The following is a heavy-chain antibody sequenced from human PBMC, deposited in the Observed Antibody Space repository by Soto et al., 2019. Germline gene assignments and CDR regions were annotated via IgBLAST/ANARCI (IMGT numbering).Heavy chain of an antibody. CDR2: IIPIFGTA. Sequence: QVQLVQSGAEVKKPGSSVKVSCKASGGTFSSYAISWVRQAPGQGLEWMGGIIPIFGTANYAQKFQGRVTITADESTSTAYMELSSLRSEDTAVYYCARAFDYGSGRAFYGMDVWGQGTTVTVSS. CDR3: ARAFDYGSGRAFYGMDV. J-gene: IGHJ6*02. V-gene: IGHV1-69*01. D-gene: IGHD3-10*01. CDR1: GGTFSSYA.